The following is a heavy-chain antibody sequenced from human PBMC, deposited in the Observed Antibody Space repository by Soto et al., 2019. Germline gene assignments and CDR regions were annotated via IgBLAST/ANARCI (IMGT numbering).Heavy chain of an antibody. Sequence: HVQLVQSGAEVRKPGSSVTVSCEASGGTFSSYSINWVRHAPGQGLEWMGGIVPIFVSSNYAQKFQGRITITTYNSTNTVFMELASVRSEDTVMYFCATNPLRGREYFYFDGWGQGTLLTVSS. CDR1: GGTFSSYS. J-gene: IGHJ4*02. CDR3: ATNPLRGREYFYFDG. V-gene: IGHV1-69*06. D-gene: IGHD3-10*01. CDR2: IVPIFVSS.